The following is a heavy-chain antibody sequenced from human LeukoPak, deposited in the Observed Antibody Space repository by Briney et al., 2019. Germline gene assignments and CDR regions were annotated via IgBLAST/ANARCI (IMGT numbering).Heavy chain of an antibody. J-gene: IGHJ4*02. CDR3: ARGVIGGVVTAALGY. V-gene: IGHV1-18*04. CDR1: GYTFTGYG. Sequence: ASVKVSCKASGYTFTGYGISWVRQAPGQGLEWMGWISAYNGNTNYAQKLQGRVTLTTDTSTRTAYMELRRLRSDETAVYYCARGVIGGVVTAALGYWGQGTLVTVSS. CDR2: ISAYNGNT. D-gene: IGHD2-2*01.